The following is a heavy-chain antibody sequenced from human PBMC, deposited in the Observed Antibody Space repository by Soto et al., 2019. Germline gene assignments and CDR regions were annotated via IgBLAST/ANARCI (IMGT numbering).Heavy chain of an antibody. CDR3: ARHATRSYDY. J-gene: IGHJ4*02. Sequence: SETLSLTCPFSRGSISTYYWIWIRQPPGKGLECIGYIYYNGNTNYNPSLKSRVTISVDTSKNQFTLNLNSVTAADTAVYYCARHATRSYDYWGQGTLVTVSS. CDR1: RGSISTYY. V-gene: IGHV4-59*08. CDR2: IYYNGNT.